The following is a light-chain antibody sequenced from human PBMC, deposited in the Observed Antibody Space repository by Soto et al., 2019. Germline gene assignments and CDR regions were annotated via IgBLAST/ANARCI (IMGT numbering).Light chain of an antibody. J-gene: IGKJ4*01. CDR2: GAT. CDR1: QSVSGSY. V-gene: IGKV3-20*01. Sequence: EIVLTQSPGTLSLSPGQRATLSCRASQSVSGSYLAWYQHKPGQAPRLLIYGATSRATGIPDRFSGSGSGTDFTLTVGRLEPEGSAVYYSQQYSISLSFHGGTVVEIK. CDR3: QQYSISLS.